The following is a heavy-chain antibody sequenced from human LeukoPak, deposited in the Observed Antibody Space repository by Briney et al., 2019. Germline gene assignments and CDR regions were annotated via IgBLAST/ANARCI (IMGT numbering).Heavy chain of an antibody. J-gene: IGHJ4*02. CDR2: IWYDGSNK. CDR1: GFTFSSYG. CDR3: AKDLDDSVWGSRTDMIDY. Sequence: GGTLRVSCASPGFTFSSYGMHWVRQAPGKGLEWVAVIWYDGSNKYYADSVKGRFTISRDNSKNTLYLQMNSLRAEDTAVYYCAKDLDDSVWGSRTDMIDYWGQGTLVTVSS. D-gene: IGHD3-16*01. V-gene: IGHV3-33*06.